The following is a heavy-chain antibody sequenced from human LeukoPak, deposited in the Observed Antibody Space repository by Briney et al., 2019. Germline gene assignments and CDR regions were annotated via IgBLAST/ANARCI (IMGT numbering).Heavy chain of an antibody. CDR1: GFTFSSYW. CDR3: ARDSVRGDIAAAGTFDY. J-gene: IGHJ4*02. D-gene: IGHD6-13*01. V-gene: IGHV3-7*01. Sequence: GGSLRLSCAASGFTFSSYWMNWVRQAPGKGLEWVANIKQDGSETYYVDSVKGRFTISRDNAKNSLYLQMNSLRAEDTAVYYCARDSVRGDIAAAGTFDYWGQGTLVTVSS. CDR2: IKQDGSET.